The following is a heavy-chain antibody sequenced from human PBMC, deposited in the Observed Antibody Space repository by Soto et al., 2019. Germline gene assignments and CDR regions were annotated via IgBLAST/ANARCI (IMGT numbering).Heavy chain of an antibody. CDR1: GGTFSSYT. J-gene: IGHJ5*02. CDR3: ATNYKDSFDP. V-gene: IGHV1-69*02. CDR2: IIPILGIA. D-gene: IGHD1-7*01. Sequence: GASVKVACKASGGTFSSYTISWVRQAPGQGLEWMGRIIPILGIANCAQKFQGRVTITADTSASTAYMELSSLRSEDTAVYYCATNYKDSFDPWGQGTLVTVSS.